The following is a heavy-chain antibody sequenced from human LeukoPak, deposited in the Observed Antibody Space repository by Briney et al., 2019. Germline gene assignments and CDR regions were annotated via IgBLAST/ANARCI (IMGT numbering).Heavy chain of an antibody. Sequence: SETLSLTCTVSGGSISSYYWSWIRQPPGKGLEWIGYIYYSGSTNYNPSLKSRVTISVDTSKNQFSLKLSSVTAADTAVYYCARDQGSSSWYSANWFDRWGQGTLVTVSS. J-gene: IGHJ5*02. D-gene: IGHD6-13*01. CDR1: GGSISSYY. CDR2: IYYSGST. V-gene: IGHV4-59*01. CDR3: ARDQGSSSWYSANWFDR.